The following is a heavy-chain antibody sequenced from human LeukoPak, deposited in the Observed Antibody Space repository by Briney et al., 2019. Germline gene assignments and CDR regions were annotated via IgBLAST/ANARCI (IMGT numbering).Heavy chain of an antibody. J-gene: IGHJ4*02. CDR3: ARGITGTTMDFDY. Sequence: NPSHTLSLTCTVSGRSISSGGYYWSWIRQHPGKGLEWIGYIYYSGSTYYNPSLKSRVTISVDTSKNQFSLKLSSVTAADTAVYYCARGITGTTMDFDYWGQGTLVTVSS. CDR2: IYYSGST. CDR1: GRSISSGGYY. V-gene: IGHV4-31*03. D-gene: IGHD1-7*01.